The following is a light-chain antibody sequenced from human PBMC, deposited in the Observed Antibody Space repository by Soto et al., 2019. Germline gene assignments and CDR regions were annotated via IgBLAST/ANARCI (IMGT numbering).Light chain of an antibody. CDR3: QHLNSYPTP. CDR2: YAS. V-gene: IGKV1-9*01. J-gene: IGKJ3*01. CDR1: QGISSY. Sequence: IQLTQAPSSLSASVGDRVTITFRASQGISSYLAWYQQKPGKAPTLISYYASTFQSGVPSRLSFTVSFKYLTLTTSTLQPEYFATHYCQHLNSYPTPLGPGAKVDSK.